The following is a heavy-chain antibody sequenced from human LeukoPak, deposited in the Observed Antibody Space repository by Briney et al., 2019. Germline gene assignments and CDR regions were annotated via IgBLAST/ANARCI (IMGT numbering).Heavy chain of an antibody. CDR3: AREIVASVSRAFDY. J-gene: IGHJ4*02. CDR2: ISTSGST. D-gene: IGHD2/OR15-2a*01. Sequence: SETLSLTCTVSGGSISRDSWSWIRQPAGKGLEWIGHISTSGSTNYNPSLKSGVTMSVDTPENQFSQKLSSVTAADTAVHYCAREIVASVSRAFDYWGQGTLVTVSS. CDR1: GGSISRDS. V-gene: IGHV4-4*07.